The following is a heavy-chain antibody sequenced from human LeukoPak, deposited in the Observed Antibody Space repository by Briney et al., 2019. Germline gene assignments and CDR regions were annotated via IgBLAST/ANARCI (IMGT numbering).Heavy chain of an antibody. CDR3: ARSMGDGLRDAFDI. D-gene: IGHD5-24*01. CDR1: GGSFSGYY. Sequence: PSGTLSLTCAVHGGSFSGYYWSWIRQPPGKGLEWIGEINHSGSTNYNPSLKSRVTISVDTSKNQFSLKLSSVTAADTAVYYCARSMGDGLRDAFDIWGQGTMVTVSS. CDR2: INHSGST. J-gene: IGHJ3*02. V-gene: IGHV4-34*01.